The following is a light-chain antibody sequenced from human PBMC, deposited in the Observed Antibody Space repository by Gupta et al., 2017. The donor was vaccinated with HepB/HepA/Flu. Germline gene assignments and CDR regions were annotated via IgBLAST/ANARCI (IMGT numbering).Light chain of an antibody. Sequence: XXXXCTGTSSGYVYWYQQYPGKAPKLLIYNVSDRPSGVSHRFSGSESGNTASLSISRLQTEDEAYYYCSSYTYTATLVVFGGGTKLTVL. CDR3: SSYTYTATLVV. J-gene: IGLJ2*01. CDR1: SSGY. CDR2: NVS. V-gene: IGLV2-14*03.